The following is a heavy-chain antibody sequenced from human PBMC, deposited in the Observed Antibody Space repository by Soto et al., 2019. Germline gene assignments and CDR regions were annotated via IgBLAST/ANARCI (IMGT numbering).Heavy chain of an antibody. Sequence: WERESFTCAVGGGSFSGYDWRWILLPPGGGLEWLGEINHSGSSKYNPSLKSRVTGSVDTSKNQFSLKLSSVTAADTAVYYCARVSWCSSTSRYQGWARYSYGMDVWGQGTPVT. CDR3: ARVSWCSSTSRYQGWARYSYGMDV. V-gene: IGHV4-34*01. D-gene: IGHD2-2*01. CDR2: INHSGSS. J-gene: IGHJ6*02. CDR1: GGSFSGYD.